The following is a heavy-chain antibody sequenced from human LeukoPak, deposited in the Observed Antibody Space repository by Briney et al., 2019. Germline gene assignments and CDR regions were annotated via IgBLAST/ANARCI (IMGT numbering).Heavy chain of an antibody. Sequence: GGSLRLSCAASGFTFSSYSMNCVRQAPGKGLEWVSSISSSSSYIYYADSVKGRFTISRDNAKNSLYLQMNSLRDEDTAVYYFARLNYYGWGRRQVSFDYWGQGTLVTVSA. V-gene: IGHV3-21*01. D-gene: IGHD3-10*01. CDR2: ISSSSSYI. J-gene: IGHJ4*02. CDR1: GFTFSSYS. CDR3: ARLNYYGWGRRQVSFDY.